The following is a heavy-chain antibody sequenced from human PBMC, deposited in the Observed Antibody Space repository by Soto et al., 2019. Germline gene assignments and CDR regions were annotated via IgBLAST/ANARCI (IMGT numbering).Heavy chain of an antibody. Sequence: SVKVSCKASGGTFSSYAISWVRQAPVQGLEWMGGIIPIFGTANYAQKFQGRVTITADESTSTAYMELSSLRSEDTAVYNCARVVRVESITMVRGVNRWFDPWGQGTLVTVSS. D-gene: IGHD3-10*01. CDR1: GGTFSSYA. CDR3: ARVVRVESITMVRGVNRWFDP. J-gene: IGHJ5*02. V-gene: IGHV1-69*13. CDR2: IIPIFGTA.